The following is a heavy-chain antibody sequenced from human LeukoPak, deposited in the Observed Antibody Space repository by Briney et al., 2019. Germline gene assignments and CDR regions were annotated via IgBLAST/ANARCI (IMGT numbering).Heavy chain of an antibody. Sequence: PSETLSLTCAVYGGSFSGYYWSWIRQPPGKGLEWIGEIDHGGNTKYNPSLKNRLTISVDTSKNQFSLTLSSVTATAVYYCVIFIMGTTTTDYWGQGTLVTVSS. CDR3: VIFIMGTTTTDY. V-gene: IGHV4-34*01. J-gene: IGHJ4*02. CDR1: GGSFSGYY. CDR2: IDHGGNT. D-gene: IGHD1-26*01.